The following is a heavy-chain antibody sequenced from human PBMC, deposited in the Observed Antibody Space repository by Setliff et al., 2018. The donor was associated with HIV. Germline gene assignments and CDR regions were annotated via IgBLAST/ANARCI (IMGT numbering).Heavy chain of an antibody. CDR1: GGSISSSSYY. CDR3: ARLCIAAAGTRSIPWYFDL. J-gene: IGHJ2*01. V-gene: IGHV4-39*01. Sequence: SETLSLTCTVSGGSISSSSYYWGWIRQPPGKGLEWIGSIYYSGSTYYNPSLKSRVTISVDTSKNQFSLKLSSVTAADTAVYYCARLCIAAAGTRSIPWYFDLWGRGTLVTVSS. D-gene: IGHD6-13*01. CDR2: IYYSGST.